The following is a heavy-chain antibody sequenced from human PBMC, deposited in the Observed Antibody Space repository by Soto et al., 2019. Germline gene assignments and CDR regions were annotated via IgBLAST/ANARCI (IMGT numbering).Heavy chain of an antibody. Sequence: EVQLVESGGGLVQPGGSLRLSCAASGFTVSTKYMSWVRQAPGNGLEWVSVIYSGGSTFYADSVRGRFPISRDNSKNTVNLQMNSLRAEDTAVYYCARDPWAADYWGQGTLVTVSS. V-gene: IGHV3-66*01. CDR2: IYSGGST. CDR3: ARDPWAADY. CDR1: GFTVSTKY. D-gene: IGHD3-16*01. J-gene: IGHJ4*02.